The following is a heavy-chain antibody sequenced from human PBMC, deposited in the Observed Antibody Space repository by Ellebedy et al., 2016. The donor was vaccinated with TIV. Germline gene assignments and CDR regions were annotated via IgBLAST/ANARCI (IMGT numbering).Heavy chain of an antibody. CDR3: VKTSSWFDPFDY. Sequence: GESLKISCKGSGYSFTSYWISWVRQMPGKGLEWMGRIDPSDSYTNYSPSFQGQVTISADKSISTAFLQWSGLKASDTAMYYCVKTSSWFDPFDYWGQGTLVTVSA. CDR1: GYSFTSYW. D-gene: IGHD3-10*01. CDR2: IDPSDSYT. V-gene: IGHV5-10-1*04. J-gene: IGHJ4*02.